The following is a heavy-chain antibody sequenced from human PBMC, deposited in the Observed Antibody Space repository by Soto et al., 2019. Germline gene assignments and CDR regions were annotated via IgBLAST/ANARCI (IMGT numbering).Heavy chain of an antibody. Sequence: QVQLVESGGGVAQPGRSLRLSCAASGFTFSSYGMHWVRQAPGKGLEWVAVISYDGSNKYYADSVKGRFTISRDNSKNTLYLQMNSLRAEDTAVYYCAIYSSGWYPLDYWGQGTLVIVSS. CDR1: GFTFSSYG. CDR3: AIYSSGWYPLDY. J-gene: IGHJ4*02. D-gene: IGHD6-19*01. CDR2: ISYDGSNK. V-gene: IGHV3-30*03.